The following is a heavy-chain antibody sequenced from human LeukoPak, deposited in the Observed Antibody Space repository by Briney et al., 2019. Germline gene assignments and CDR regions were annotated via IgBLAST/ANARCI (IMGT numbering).Heavy chain of an antibody. CDR1: GGSISSSSYY. CDR2: IFTSGIISGNT. Sequence: SETLSLTCTVSGGSISSSSYYWGWIRQPPGKGLEWIGRIFTSGIISGNTNYNPSLASRVTMSVDASKNQFSLKLTSVTAADTAIYYCARDRYYYDTSGYYSAFETWGQGTMVTVSS. D-gene: IGHD3-22*01. J-gene: IGHJ3*02. V-gene: IGHV4-39*07. CDR3: ARDRYYYDTSGYYSAFET.